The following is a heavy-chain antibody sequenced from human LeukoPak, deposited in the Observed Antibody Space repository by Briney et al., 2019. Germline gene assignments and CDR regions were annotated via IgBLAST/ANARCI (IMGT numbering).Heavy chain of an antibody. Sequence: SETLSLTCAVYSGSFSGYYWSWIRQPPGKGLEWIGEINHSGSTNYNPSLKSRVTISVDTSKNQFSLKLSSVTAADAAVYYCALGYCSSTSCCRPYYYYYGMDVWGQGTTVTVSS. V-gene: IGHV4-34*01. J-gene: IGHJ6*02. CDR1: SGSFSGYY. CDR3: ALGYCSSTSCCRPYYYYYGMDV. CDR2: INHSGST. D-gene: IGHD2-2*01.